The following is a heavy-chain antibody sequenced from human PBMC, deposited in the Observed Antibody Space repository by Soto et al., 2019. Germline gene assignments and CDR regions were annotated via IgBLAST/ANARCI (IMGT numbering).Heavy chain of an antibody. CDR3: AREVWEPGAGNWFDP. CDR1: DVSIRYYY. V-gene: IGHV4-59*01. CDR2: IYYSGST. J-gene: IGHJ5*02. Sequence: SVTLSLRWTVSDVSIRYYYWTCIRQPPGKGLEWIWYIYYSGSTNYSPSLKSRVTISVDTSKNQFSLKLSSVTAADTAVYFCAREVWEPGAGNWFDPWGQGTLVTVSS. D-gene: IGHD1-26*01.